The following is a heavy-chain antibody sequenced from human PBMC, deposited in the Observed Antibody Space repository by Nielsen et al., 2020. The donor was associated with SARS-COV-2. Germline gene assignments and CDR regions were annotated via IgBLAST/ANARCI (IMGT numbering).Heavy chain of an antibody. D-gene: IGHD3-3*01. Sequence: GVLKISCEVAGHFRWYSFNWVRQAPGQGPEWISYISSSGSDISYARSVKGRFTISRDNAGNSLFLHMDSLRDEDTAVYYCVRDREWAFDLWGQGTLVTVSS. J-gene: IGHJ4*02. CDR3: VRDREWAFDL. V-gene: IGHV3-48*02. CDR1: GHFRWYS. CDR2: ISSSGSDI.